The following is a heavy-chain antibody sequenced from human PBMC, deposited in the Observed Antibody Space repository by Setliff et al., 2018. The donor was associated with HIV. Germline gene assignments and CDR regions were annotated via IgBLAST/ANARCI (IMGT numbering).Heavy chain of an antibody. V-gene: IGHV4-61*09. CDR1: GGSISSGSYY. D-gene: IGHD2-15*01. Sequence: PSETLSLTCTVSGGSISSGSYYWSWIRQPAGKGLEWIGHIYTGGSTNYNPSLKSRVTISIDTSKNQFSLNLTSVTAADTAVYYCASRVCSGGSCYVGWFDPWGQGTLVTVSS. CDR3: ASRVCSGGSCYVGWFDP. CDR2: IYTGGST. J-gene: IGHJ5*02.